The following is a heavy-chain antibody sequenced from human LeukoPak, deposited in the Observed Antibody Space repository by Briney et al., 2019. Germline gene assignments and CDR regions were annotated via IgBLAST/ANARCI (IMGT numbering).Heavy chain of an antibody. CDR1: GYTFTSYG. CDR3: ARVGYYDILTGYYPNRPPFDS. Sequence: ASVKVSCKASGYTFTSYGISGVQQAPGQGLEWMGWISAYNGNTNYAQKLQGRVTMTTDTSTSTAYLELRSLRSDDTAVYYCARVGYYDILTGYYPNRPPFDSWGQGTLVTVSS. CDR2: ISAYNGNT. D-gene: IGHD3-9*01. J-gene: IGHJ4*02. V-gene: IGHV1-18*01.